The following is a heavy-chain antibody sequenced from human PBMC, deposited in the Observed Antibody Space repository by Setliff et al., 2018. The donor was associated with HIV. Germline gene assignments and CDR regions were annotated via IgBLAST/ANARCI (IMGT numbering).Heavy chain of an antibody. CDR2: ISWDGGST. CDR3: ARPGYGDDNYFDY. Sequence: GGSLRLSCAVSGFTFSSYAMSWVRQAPGKGLEWVSLISWDGGSTYYADSVKGRFTISRDNSKNSLYLQMNSLRTEDTALYYCARPGYGDDNYFDYWGQGTLVTVSS. CDR1: GFTFSSYA. J-gene: IGHJ4*02. D-gene: IGHD4-17*01. V-gene: IGHV3-43*02.